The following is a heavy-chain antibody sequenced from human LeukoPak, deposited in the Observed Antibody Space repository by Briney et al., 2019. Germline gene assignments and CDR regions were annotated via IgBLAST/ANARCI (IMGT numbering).Heavy chain of an antibody. CDR3: ARARGGYDFDY. J-gene: IGHJ4*02. V-gene: IGHV3-72*01. D-gene: IGHD5-12*01. CDR2: TRNKANSYTT. CDR1: GFTFSDHY. Sequence: GGSLRLSCAASGFTFSDHYMDWVRQAPGKGLEWVGRTRNKANSYTTEYAASVKGRFTISRDDSKNSLYLQMNSLKTEDTAVYYCARARGGYDFDYWGQGTLVTVSS.